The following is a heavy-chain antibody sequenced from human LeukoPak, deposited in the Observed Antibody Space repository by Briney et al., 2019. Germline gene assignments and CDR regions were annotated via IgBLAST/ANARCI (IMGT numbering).Heavy chain of an antibody. D-gene: IGHD3-10*01. CDR2: IFYNGST. CDR3: ARVISPESYFYFSQYYYMDV. Sequence: SETLSLTCTVSGARGSISFYYWSWIRQPPGRGLEWIGYIFYNGSTNYNPSLKSRLTISVDTSKNQFSLKLSSVTAADTAVYFCARVISPESYFYFSQYYYMDVWGKGTTVTISS. J-gene: IGHJ6*03. V-gene: IGHV4-59*01. CDR1: GARGSISFYY.